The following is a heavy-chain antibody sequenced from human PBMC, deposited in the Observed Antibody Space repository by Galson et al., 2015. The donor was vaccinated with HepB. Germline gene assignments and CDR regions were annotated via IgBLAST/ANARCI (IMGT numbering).Heavy chain of an antibody. V-gene: IGHV3-72*01. CDR1: GFTLSDYY. D-gene: IGHD6-19*01. CDR2: TRNKANSYTT. CDR3: VRAPESSGLPGDFDR. Sequence: SLRLSCAASGFTLSDYYMDWVRQAPGKGLEWVGRTRNKANSYTTEYAASVKGRFVISRDDSKNSLHLQMNSLKTEDTAVYFCVRAPESSGLPGDFDRGGQGTLVSVSS. J-gene: IGHJ4*02.